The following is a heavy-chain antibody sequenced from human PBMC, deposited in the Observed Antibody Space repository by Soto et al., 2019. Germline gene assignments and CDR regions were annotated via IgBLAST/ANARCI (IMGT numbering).Heavy chain of an antibody. CDR3: ARTTVTTYYFDY. D-gene: IGHD4-17*01. CDR2: IYHSGST. CDR1: GGSISSGGYS. Sequence: TLSLTCAVSGGSISSGGYSWSWIRQPPGKGLEWIGYIYHSGSTYYNPSLKSRVTISVDRSKNQFSLKLSSVTAADTAVYYCARTTVTTYYFDYWGQGTLVTVSS. V-gene: IGHV4-30-2*01. J-gene: IGHJ4*02.